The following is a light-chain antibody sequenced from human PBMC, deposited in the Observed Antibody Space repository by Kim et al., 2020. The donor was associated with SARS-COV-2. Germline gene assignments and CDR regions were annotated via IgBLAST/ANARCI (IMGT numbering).Light chain of an antibody. J-gene: IGLJ1*01. Sequence: QSVLTQPPSASGTPGQRVTISCSGSSSNIGNIYVYWYQQLPGTAPKLLIYRNNQRPSGVPDRFSGSKSGTSASLAISGLRTEDEADYYCAAWDDSLSGYVFGTGTKVTVL. CDR1: SSNIGNIY. CDR3: AAWDDSLSGYV. V-gene: IGLV1-47*01. CDR2: RNN.